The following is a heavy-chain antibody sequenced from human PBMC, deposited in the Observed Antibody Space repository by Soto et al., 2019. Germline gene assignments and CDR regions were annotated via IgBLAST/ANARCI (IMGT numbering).Heavy chain of an antibody. J-gene: IGHJ3*01. CDR2: LYDVDGS. Sequence: DVQLVESGGGLIQPGESLRLSCAAFGLTVSGKKYVAWVRQAPGKGLEWVSALYDVDGSFYADSVKGRFTTSSDSSKTPVYLQMNGLRPDDTAVYYCASWHEQEHAYDVWGQGTTVTVSS. CDR3: ASWHEQEHAYDV. D-gene: IGHD1-1*01. CDR1: GLTVSGKKY. V-gene: IGHV3-53*01.